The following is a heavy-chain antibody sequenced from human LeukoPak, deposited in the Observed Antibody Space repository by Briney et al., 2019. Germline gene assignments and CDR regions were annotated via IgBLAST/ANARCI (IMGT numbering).Heavy chain of an antibody. CDR1: GFTFSSYE. V-gene: IGHV3-48*03. CDR3: ARETYYYDSSGYPDY. J-gene: IGHJ4*02. Sequence: PGGSLRLSCAASGFTFSSYEMNWVRQAPGKGLEWVSYISSSGSTIYYADSVKGRFTISRDSAKNSLYLQMNSLRAEDTAVYYCARETYYYDSSGYPDYWGQGTLVTVSS. CDR2: ISSSGSTI. D-gene: IGHD3-22*01.